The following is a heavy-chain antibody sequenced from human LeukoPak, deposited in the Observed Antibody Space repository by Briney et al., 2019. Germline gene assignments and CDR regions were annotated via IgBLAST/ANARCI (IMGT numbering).Heavy chain of an antibody. J-gene: IGHJ4*02. CDR1: GGSISSYY. D-gene: IGHD3-10*01. V-gene: IGHV4-59*01. CDR3: ARSVAYGSGSYLRY. Sequence: SETLSLTCTVSGGSISSYYWSWIRLPPGRGLEWIGYIYYTGSTNYNPSPKSRVTISVDTSKNPFSLKLSSVTAADTAVYYCARSVAYGSGSYLRYWGQGTLVTVSS. CDR2: IYYTGST.